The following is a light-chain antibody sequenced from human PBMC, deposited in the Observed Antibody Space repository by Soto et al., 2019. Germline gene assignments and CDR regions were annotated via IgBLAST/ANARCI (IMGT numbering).Light chain of an antibody. J-gene: IGKJ1*01. V-gene: IGKV3-15*01. CDR2: GAS. CDR1: QSVSSN. Sequence: ILIKQSPTPPSVSPGQRDQLSCRASQSVSSNLAWYQQKPGQAPRLLIYGASTRATGIPARFSGSGSGTEFTLTISSLQSEDFAVYYCQQYNNWPWTFGRGTKVDIK. CDR3: QQYNNWPWT.